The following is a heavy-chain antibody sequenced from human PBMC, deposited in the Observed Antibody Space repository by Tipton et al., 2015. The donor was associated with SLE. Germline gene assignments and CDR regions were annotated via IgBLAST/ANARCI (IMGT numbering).Heavy chain of an antibody. J-gene: IGHJ4*02. D-gene: IGHD5-24*01. Sequence: GSLRLSCAASGFSFGSYGISWVRQAPGKGLEWVSAISGSGGDTDYADSVKGRFTISRDNSKNTLYLQMNSLRAEDTAVYYCAKPSRDGYWGQGTLVTVSS. CDR2: ISGSGGDT. CDR1: GFSFGSYG. V-gene: IGHV3-23*01. CDR3: AKPSRDGY.